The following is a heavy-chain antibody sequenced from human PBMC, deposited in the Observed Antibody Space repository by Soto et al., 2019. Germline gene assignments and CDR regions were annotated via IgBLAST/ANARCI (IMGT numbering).Heavy chain of an antibody. CDR3: TTDAHYYYGEEPPSGHSYYYYGMDV. J-gene: IGHJ6*02. D-gene: IGHD3-10*01. CDR1: GFTFSNAW. V-gene: IGHV3-15*07. Sequence: PGGSLRLSCAASGFTFSNAWMNWVRQAPGKGLEWVGRIKSKTDGGTTDYAAPVKGRFTISRDDSKNTLYLQMNSLKTEDTAVYYCTTDAHYYYGEEPPSGHSYYYYGMDVPGQGTTVTLPS. CDR2: IKSKTDGGTT.